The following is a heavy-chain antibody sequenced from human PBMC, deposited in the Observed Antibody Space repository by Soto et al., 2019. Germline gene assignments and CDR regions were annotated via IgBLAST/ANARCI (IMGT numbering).Heavy chain of an antibody. CDR3: AARPPYSGSYWGFDY. V-gene: IGHV1-58*01. CDR2: IVVGSGNT. Sequence: QMQLVQSGPEVKKPGTSVKVSCKASGFTFTSSAVQWVRQARGQRLEWIGWIVVGSGNTNYAQKFQERVTITRDMSKSTAYMELSSLRSEDTAVYYCAARPPYSGSYWGFDYWGQGTLVTVSS. CDR1: GFTFTSSA. J-gene: IGHJ4*02. D-gene: IGHD1-26*01.